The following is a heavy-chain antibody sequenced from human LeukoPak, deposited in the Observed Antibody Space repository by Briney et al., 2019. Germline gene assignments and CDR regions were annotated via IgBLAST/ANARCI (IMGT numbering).Heavy chain of an antibody. Sequence: SETLSLTCAVYGGSFSGYYWSWIRQPPGKGLEWIGSMYQTGSSYYSPSLKSRVTISLDTSKNQISLKLTFVTAADTAFYFCARENVVAQGTFDYWGQGALVTVSS. CDR2: MYQTGSS. D-gene: IGHD2-21*01. V-gene: IGHV4-34*01. CDR3: ARENVVAQGTFDY. J-gene: IGHJ4*02. CDR1: GGSFSGYY.